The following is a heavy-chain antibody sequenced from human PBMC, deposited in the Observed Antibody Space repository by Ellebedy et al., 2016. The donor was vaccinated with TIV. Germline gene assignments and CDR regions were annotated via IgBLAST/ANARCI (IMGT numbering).Heavy chain of an antibody. J-gene: IGHJ3*02. D-gene: IGHD1-1*01. V-gene: IGHV3-48*04. Sequence: GGSLRLSCAASGFSFSSYSMNWVRQAPGKGLEWVSYMSGSTITTYYADSVKGRFTISRDNAKNSLYLQMNSLRAEDTAVYYCARDMALGNERVIDAFDIWGQGTMVTVSS. CDR3: ARDMALGNERVIDAFDI. CDR2: MSGSTITT. CDR1: GFSFSSYS.